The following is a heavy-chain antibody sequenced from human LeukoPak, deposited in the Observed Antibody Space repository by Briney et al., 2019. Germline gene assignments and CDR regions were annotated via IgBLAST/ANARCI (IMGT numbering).Heavy chain of an antibody. Sequence: GASVKVSCKASGSTFTSYYMHWVRQAPGQGLEWMGIINPSGGSTSYAQKFQGRVTMTRDTSTSTVYMELSSLRSEDTVVYYCARDCSGGSCYDYWGQGTLVTVSS. CDR3: ARDCSGGSCYDY. D-gene: IGHD2-15*01. V-gene: IGHV1-46*01. CDR1: GSTFTSYY. CDR2: INPSGGST. J-gene: IGHJ4*02.